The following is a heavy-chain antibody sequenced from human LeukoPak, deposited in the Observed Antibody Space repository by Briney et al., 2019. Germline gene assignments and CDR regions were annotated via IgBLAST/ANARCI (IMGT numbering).Heavy chain of an antibody. CDR1: GGSISSYY. CDR2: IYYSGST. Sequence: SETLSLTCTVSGGSISSYYWSWIRQPPGKGLEWIGYIYYSGSTNYNPSLKSRVTISVDTSKNQFSLNLNSVTAADTAVYYCARGDGFFDYWGQGTLVTVSS. D-gene: IGHD5-24*01. V-gene: IGHV4-59*01. CDR3: ARGDGFFDY. J-gene: IGHJ4*02.